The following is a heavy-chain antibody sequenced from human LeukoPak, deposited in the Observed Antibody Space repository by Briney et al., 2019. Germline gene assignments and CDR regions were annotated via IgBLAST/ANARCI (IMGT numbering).Heavy chain of an antibody. J-gene: IGHJ4*02. V-gene: IGHV4-39*07. CDR3: ARVWRVGPTNFDY. Sequence: KPSETLSLTCTVSGGSISTSSYYWGWIRQPPGKGLEWIGSIYYSGSTYYNPSLKSRVTISVDTSKNQFSLKLSSVTAADTAVYYCARVWRVGPTNFDYWGQGTLVTVSS. CDR1: GGSISTSSYY. D-gene: IGHD1-26*01. CDR2: IYYSGST.